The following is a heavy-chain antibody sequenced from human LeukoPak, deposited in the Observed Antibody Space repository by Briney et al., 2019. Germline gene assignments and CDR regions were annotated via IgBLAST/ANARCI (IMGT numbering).Heavy chain of an antibody. CDR1: GGSISSYY. V-gene: IGHV4-59*08. Sequence: SETLSLTCTVSGGSISSYYWSWIRQPPGKGLEWIGYIYYSGSTNYNPSLKSRVTISVDTSKNQFSLKLSSVTAADTAVYYCARRSSMVRGVPTNPFDYWGQGTLVTVSS. D-gene: IGHD3-10*01. CDR2: IYYSGST. J-gene: IGHJ4*02. CDR3: ARRSSMVRGVPTNPFDY.